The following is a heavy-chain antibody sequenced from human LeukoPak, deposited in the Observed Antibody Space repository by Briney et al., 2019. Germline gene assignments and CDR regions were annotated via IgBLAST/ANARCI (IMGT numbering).Heavy chain of an antibody. CDR2: ISSSGSTI. V-gene: IGHV3-11*01. D-gene: IGHD2-21*02. CDR1: GFTFSDYY. J-gene: IGHJ4*02. CDR3: ARAIVVVTATTYYFDY. Sequence: GGSLRLSCAASGFTFSDYYMSWTRQAPGKGLEWVSYISSSGSTIYYADSVKGRFTISRDNAKNSLYLQMNSLRAEDTAVYYCARAIVVVTATTYYFDYWGQGTLVTVSS.